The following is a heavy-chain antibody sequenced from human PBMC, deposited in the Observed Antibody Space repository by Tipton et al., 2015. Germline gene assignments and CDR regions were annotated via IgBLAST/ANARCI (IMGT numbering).Heavy chain of an antibody. CDR3: AKGDFWSGYPEGWGLDV. Sequence: SLRLSCTASGFTFSTYAMNWVRQAPGKGLEWISCITASGDATYYVDSVRGRFTISRDNVNNTLYLQMSRLTAEDTALYFRAKGDFWSGYPEGWGLDVWGHGTTVTVSS. CDR2: ITASGDAT. J-gene: IGHJ6*02. CDR1: GFTFSTYA. D-gene: IGHD3-3*01. V-gene: IGHV3-23*01.